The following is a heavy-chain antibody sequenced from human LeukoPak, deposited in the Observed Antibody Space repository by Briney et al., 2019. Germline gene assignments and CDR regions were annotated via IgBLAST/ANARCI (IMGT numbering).Heavy chain of an antibody. Sequence: GASVKVSCKASGYTFTSFDINWVRQATGQGLEWMGWMNPNSGNTGYAQKFQGRVTITRNTSISTAYMELSSLRSEDTAVYYCARRGFDWLLKYYFDYWGQGTLVTVSS. V-gene: IGHV1-8*03. CDR2: MNPNSGNT. CDR3: ARRGFDWLLKYYFDY. D-gene: IGHD3-9*01. CDR1: GYTFTSFD. J-gene: IGHJ4*02.